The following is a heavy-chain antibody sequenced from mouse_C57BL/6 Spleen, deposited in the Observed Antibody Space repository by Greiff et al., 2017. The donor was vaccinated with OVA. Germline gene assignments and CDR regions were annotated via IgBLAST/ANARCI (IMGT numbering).Heavy chain of an antibody. CDR2: IYPRSGNT. V-gene: IGHV1-81*01. CDR1: GYTFTSYG. D-gene: IGHD4-1*01. CDR3: ARVGLLTGDY. J-gene: IGHJ2*01. Sequence: LEESGAELARPGASVKLSCKASGYTFTSYGISWVKQRTGQGLEWIGEIYPRSGNTYYNEKFKGKATLTADKSSSTAYMELRSLTSEDSAVYFCARVGLLTGDYWGQGTTLTVSS.